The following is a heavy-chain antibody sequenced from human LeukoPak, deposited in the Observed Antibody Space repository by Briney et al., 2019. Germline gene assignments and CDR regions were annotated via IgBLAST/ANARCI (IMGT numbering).Heavy chain of an antibody. V-gene: IGHV4-59*08. Sequence: SETLSLTCTVSGGSIRSDYWSWIRQPPGKGLEWIGYIYYSGSTNYNPSLTSRVTISVDTSKNQFSLKLSSVTAADTAVYYCASAYYYDSSGYYANWGQGILGKVSS. J-gene: IGHJ4*02. D-gene: IGHD3-22*01. CDR3: ASAYYYDSSGYYAN. CDR2: IYYSGST. CDR1: GGSIRSDY.